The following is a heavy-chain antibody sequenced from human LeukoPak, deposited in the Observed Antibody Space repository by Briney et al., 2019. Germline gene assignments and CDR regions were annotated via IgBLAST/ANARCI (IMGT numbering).Heavy chain of an antibody. CDR2: IYPGDSDT. Sequence: GESLKISCKGSGYSFTSYWIGWVRQMPGKGLEWMGIIYPGDSDTRYSPSFQGQVTISADKSISTAYLQWSSLKASDTAMYYCARPDYYDSSGYYYPGYWGQGTLVTVSS. V-gene: IGHV5-51*01. J-gene: IGHJ4*02. CDR1: GYSFTSYW. CDR3: ARPDYYDSSGYYYPGY. D-gene: IGHD3-22*01.